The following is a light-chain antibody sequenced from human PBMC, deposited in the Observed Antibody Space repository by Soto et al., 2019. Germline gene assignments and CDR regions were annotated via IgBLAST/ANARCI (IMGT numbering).Light chain of an antibody. CDR3: CSYTSSSTRV. Sequence: QSALTQPASVSGSPGQSITISCTGTSSDVGGYNYVSWYQQHPGKAPKLMIYDVGNRPSGVSNRFPGSKSGNTASLTISGLQPEDEADYYCCSYTSSSTRVFGTGTKVTVL. J-gene: IGLJ1*01. CDR2: DVG. CDR1: SSDVGGYNY. V-gene: IGLV2-14*01.